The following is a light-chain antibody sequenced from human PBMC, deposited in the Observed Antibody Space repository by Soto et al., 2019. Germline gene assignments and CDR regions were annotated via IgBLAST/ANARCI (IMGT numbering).Light chain of an antibody. Sequence: QSALTQPASVSGSPGQSITISCTRTSSDVGSYNLVSWFQQHPDKAPKLLLYDGSKRPSGVSNRFSGSKSGNTASLTISGLQAEDEGDYYCCSDVGSHVIFGGGTKVTVL. CDR2: DGS. J-gene: IGLJ2*01. CDR3: CSDVGSHVI. V-gene: IGLV2-23*01. CDR1: SSDVGSYNL.